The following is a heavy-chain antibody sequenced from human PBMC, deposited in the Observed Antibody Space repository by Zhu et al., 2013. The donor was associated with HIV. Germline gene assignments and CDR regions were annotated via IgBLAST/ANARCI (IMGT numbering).Heavy chain of an antibody. CDR1: GYTFTGYY. Sequence: QVHLVQSGAEVKKPGASVKVSCKASGYTFTGYYLHWVRQAPGQGLEWMGRINPDSGGTNYAQRFLGRVTMTRDTSIRTAYMELISLTSDDTAIYYCAREMDHGDYRTSDYWGQGTQVTVSS. V-gene: IGHV1-2*02. J-gene: IGHJ4*02. CDR3: AREMDHGDYRTSDY. CDR2: INPDSGGT. D-gene: IGHD4-17*01.